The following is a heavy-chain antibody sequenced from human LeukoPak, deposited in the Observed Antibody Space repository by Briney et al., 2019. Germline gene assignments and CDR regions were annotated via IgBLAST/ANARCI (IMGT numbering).Heavy chain of an antibody. CDR1: GGSISSSSYY. J-gene: IGHJ3*02. V-gene: IGHV4-39*01. CDR3: ARPQIPPEWLRLKSGDAFDI. D-gene: IGHD5-12*01. Sequence: SETLSLTCTVSGGSISSSSYYWGWIRQPPGKGLEWIGSIYYSGSTYYNPSLKSRVTISVDTSKNQFSLKLSSVTAADTAVYYCARPQIPPEWLRLKSGDAFDIWGQGTMVTVSS. CDR2: IYYSGST.